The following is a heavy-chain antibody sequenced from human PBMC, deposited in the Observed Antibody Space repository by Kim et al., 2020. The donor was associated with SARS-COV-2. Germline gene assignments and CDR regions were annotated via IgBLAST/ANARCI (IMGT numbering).Heavy chain of an antibody. D-gene: IGHD2-2*01. J-gene: IGHJ1*01. CDR2: ISAYNGNT. CDR1: GYSFTSYG. CDR3: VSERETSSVVDFQH. V-gene: IGHV1-18*01. Sequence: ASVKVSCKASGYSFTSYGISWVRQAPGQGLEWMGWISAYNGNTNYAQNLQGRVTMTTDTSTSTAYMELRSLRSDDTALYYCVSERETSSVVDFQHWGQGT.